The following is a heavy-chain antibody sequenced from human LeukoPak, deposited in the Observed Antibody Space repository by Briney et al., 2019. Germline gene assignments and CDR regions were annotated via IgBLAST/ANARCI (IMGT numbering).Heavy chain of an antibody. CDR1: GGSISSSRYY. D-gene: IGHD3-16*01. V-gene: IGHV4-39*01. CDR3: AVQSGEDY. J-gene: IGHJ4*02. Sequence: SETLSLTCTVSGGSISSSRYYWGRIRQPPGKGLEWIGSIYYSGSTYYNPSLKSRVTISVDTSKNQFSLKLSSVTAADTAVYYCAVQSGEDYWGQGTLVTVSS. CDR2: IYYSGST.